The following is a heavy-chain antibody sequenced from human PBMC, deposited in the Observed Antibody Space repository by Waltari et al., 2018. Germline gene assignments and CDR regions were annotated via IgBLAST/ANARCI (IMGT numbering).Heavy chain of an antibody. J-gene: IGHJ4*02. V-gene: IGHV3-7*01. CDR3: ARDRGSK. CDR2: IKEDGSEK. D-gene: IGHD3-10*01. Sequence: EVQMVESGGDLVQPGGSLRLSCAASGFIFSSYWVSWVRQTPGKGLEWMASIKEDGSEKYYVDSVRGRFTISRDNAKNSLYLQMNSLRAEDTAVYYCARDRGSKWGQGTLVTVSS. CDR1: GFIFSSYW.